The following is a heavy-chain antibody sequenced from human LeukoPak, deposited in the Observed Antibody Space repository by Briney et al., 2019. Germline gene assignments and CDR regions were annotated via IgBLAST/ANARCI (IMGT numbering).Heavy chain of an antibody. D-gene: IGHD4-17*01. J-gene: IGHJ4*02. CDR3: ARAGYGDYPYYFDY. CDR1: GGSFSSYY. V-gene: IGHV4-59*10. Sequence: PSETLSLTCAVYGGSFSSYYWSWIRQPAGKGLEWIGRIYTSGSTNYNPSLKSRVTMSVDTSKNQFSLKLSSVTAADTAVYYCARAGYGDYPYYFDYWGQGTLVTVSS. CDR2: IYTSGST.